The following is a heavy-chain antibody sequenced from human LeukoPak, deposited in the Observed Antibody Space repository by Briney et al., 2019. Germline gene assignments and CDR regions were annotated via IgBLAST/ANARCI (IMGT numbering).Heavy chain of an antibody. CDR1: GYTFTSYG. V-gene: IGHV1-18*01. J-gene: IGHJ5*02. Sequence: GASVKVSCKASGYTFTSYGISWVRQAPGQGLEWMGWISAYNGNTNYAQKLQGRVTMTTDTSTSTAYMELRSLRSDDTAVYYCARGLEGVVIMGRWFDPWGQGTLVTVSS. D-gene: IGHD3-3*01. CDR2: ISAYNGNT. CDR3: ARGLEGVVIMGRWFDP.